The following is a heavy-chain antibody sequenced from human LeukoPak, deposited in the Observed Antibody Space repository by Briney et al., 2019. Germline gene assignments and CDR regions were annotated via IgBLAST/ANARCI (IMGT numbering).Heavy chain of an antibody. Sequence: GGSLRLSCVASGFTFSSYGMHWVHQAPGKGLEWVAVTSYDGSKTYYADSVKGRFTISRDNSKNTLYLQMNSLRGEDTAVYYCGKDRSSSGGNWFDPWGQGTLVAVCS. D-gene: IGHD6-6*01. J-gene: IGHJ5*02. CDR2: TSYDGSKT. CDR1: GFTFSSYG. V-gene: IGHV3-30*18. CDR3: GKDRSSSGGNWFDP.